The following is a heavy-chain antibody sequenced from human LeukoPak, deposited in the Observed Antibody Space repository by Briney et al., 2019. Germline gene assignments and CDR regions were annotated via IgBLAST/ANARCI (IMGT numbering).Heavy chain of an antibody. J-gene: IGHJ4*02. Sequence: GGSLRLSCAASGFTFSSYAMHWVRQAPGEGLEWVAVISYDGSNKYYADSVKGRFTISRDNSKNTLYLQMNSLRAEDTAVYYCASWDSSGYYWEYFDYWGQGTLVTVSS. CDR3: ASWDSSGYYWEYFDY. CDR2: ISYDGSNK. V-gene: IGHV3-30*04. D-gene: IGHD3-22*01. CDR1: GFTFSSYA.